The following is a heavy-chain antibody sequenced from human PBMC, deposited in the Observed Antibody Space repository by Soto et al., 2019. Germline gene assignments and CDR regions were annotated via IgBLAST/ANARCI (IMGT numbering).Heavy chain of an antibody. J-gene: IGHJ4*02. V-gene: IGHV3-23*01. CDR1: GFTFNAYA. CDR2: ISGSGDST. D-gene: IGHD3-10*01. Sequence: EVQLLESGGDLVQPGGSLRLSCAASGFTFNAYAMTWVRQAPGKGLEWVSTISGSGDSTFYGDSVKGRFTISRDNSMNTVYLQMNSRISVDTAVYYCGKGQTRSAYLGQGNLVTVSS. CDR3: GKGQTRSAY.